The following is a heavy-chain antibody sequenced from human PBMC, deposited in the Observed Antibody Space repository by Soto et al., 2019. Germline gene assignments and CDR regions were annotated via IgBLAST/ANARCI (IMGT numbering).Heavy chain of an antibody. CDR3: ARARNRYFDY. J-gene: IGHJ4*02. Sequence: SETLSLTCNVSGGSMTTGIYFWSWIRQPPGKGLEWIGYVFRIGSINYSPSFKSRVTISIDTSKNQFSLMLKSVTAADTAVYFCARARNRYFDYWGQGALAKVYS. D-gene: IGHD1-1*01. V-gene: IGHV4-61*01. CDR2: VFRIGSI. CDR1: GGSMTTGIYF.